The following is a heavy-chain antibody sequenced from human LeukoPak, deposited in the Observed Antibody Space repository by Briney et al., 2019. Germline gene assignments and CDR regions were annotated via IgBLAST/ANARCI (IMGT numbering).Heavy chain of an antibody. Sequence: SETLSLTCTLSGGSIKSSDYYWPWLPQSPGKGLVWYGTIYCSGSIYYNPYLTISLTFSVYTYHNHFSLSLASVTASDTGFYFCARQGNRSPFDLWGEGIRVTVPS. V-gene: IGHV4-39*01. CDR1: GGSIKSSDYY. CDR2: IYCSGSI. D-gene: IGHD3-9*01. J-gene: IGHJ4*02. CDR3: ARQGNRSPFDL.